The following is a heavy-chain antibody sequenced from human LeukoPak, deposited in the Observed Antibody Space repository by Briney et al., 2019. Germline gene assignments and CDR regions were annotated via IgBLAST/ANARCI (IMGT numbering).Heavy chain of an antibody. CDR3: ARDPGIAAAGTVGYFDY. CDR1: GFTFSSYS. J-gene: IGHJ4*02. V-gene: IGHV3-21*01. CDR2: ISSSSSYI. Sequence: GGSLRLSCAASGFTFSSYSMNWVRQAPGKGLEWVSSISSSSSYIYHADSVKGRFTISRDNAKNSLYLQMNSLRAEDTAVYYCARDPGIAAAGTVGYFDYWGQGTLVTVSS. D-gene: IGHD6-13*01.